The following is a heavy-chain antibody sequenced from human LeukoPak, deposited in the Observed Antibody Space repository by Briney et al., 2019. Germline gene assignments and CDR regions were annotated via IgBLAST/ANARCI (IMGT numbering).Heavy chain of an antibody. D-gene: IGHD1-26*01. J-gene: IGHJ3*02. V-gene: IGHV5-51*01. CDR2: IYPGDSDT. CDR1: GYSFTSYW. CDR3: ARHIVGATLNDAFDI. Sequence: GASLKISCKGSGYSFTSYWICWVRQMPGKGLEWMGIIYPGDSDTRYSPSFQGQVTISADKSISTAYLQWSSLKASDTAMYYCARHIVGATLNDAFDIWGQGTMVTVSS.